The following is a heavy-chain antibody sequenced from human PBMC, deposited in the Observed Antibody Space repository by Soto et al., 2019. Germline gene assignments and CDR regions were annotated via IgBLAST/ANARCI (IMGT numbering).Heavy chain of an antibody. CDR1: GFTFSSYS. CDR3: ARDWHTGYYFDY. CDR2: ISTSGSYI. Sequence: PGGSLRLSCAASGFTFSSYSMDWVRQAPGKGLEWVSSISTSGSYIYYADSVKGRFTISRDNAKNSLYMQMNSLRAEDTAVYYCARDWHTGYYFDYWGQGTLVTVSS. D-gene: IGHD2-8*02. V-gene: IGHV3-21*01. J-gene: IGHJ4*02.